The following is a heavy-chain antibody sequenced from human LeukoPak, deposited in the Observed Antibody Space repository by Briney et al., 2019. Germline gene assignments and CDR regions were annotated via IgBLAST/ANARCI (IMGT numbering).Heavy chain of an antibody. V-gene: IGHV3-33*08. CDR1: GFTFSSYW. D-gene: IGHD6-19*01. J-gene: IGHJ4*02. CDR2: IRYDGNNK. CDR3: ARQWLVNG. Sequence: GGSLKLSCAASGFTFSSYWMSWVRQAPGKGLEWVTFIRYDGNNKYYADSVKGRFTISRDNSKNTLYLQMDSLTAEDTAIYYCARQWLVNGWGQGTLVTVSS.